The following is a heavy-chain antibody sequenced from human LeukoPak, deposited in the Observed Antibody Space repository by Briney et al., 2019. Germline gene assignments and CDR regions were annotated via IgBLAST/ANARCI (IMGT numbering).Heavy chain of an antibody. CDR2: IDTTRCYI. V-gene: IGHV3-21*01. CDR1: GFTFSRHG. Sequence: GGPLRLSCAASGFTFSRHGMNWVRQAPGKALEWVSFIDTTRCYIYYADSMKGGFTISRDNAKNSLYLEMNSLRAEDTAVYYCARGRSITILRGVAISDGFDMWGQGTMVIVSS. J-gene: IGHJ3*02. CDR3: ARGRSITILRGVAISDGFDM. D-gene: IGHD3-10*01.